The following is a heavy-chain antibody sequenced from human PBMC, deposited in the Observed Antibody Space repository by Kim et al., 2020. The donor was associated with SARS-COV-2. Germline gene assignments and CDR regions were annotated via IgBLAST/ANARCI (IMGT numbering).Heavy chain of an antibody. Sequence: GGSLRLSCAASGFTFSLYGMYWVRQAPGKGLEWVAVIGHDGNYKYYADSVKGRFTISRDNSKNTLDLQMNSLRVEDTAVYYCARLLYDFSDWGLGTLVTVSS. CDR3: ARLLYDFSD. CDR1: GFTFSLYG. CDR2: IGHDGNYK. J-gene: IGHJ4*02. V-gene: IGHV3-33*07. D-gene: IGHD3-3*01.